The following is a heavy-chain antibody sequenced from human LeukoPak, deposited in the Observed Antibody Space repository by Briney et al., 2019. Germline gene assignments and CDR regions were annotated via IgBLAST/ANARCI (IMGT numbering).Heavy chain of an antibody. CDR2: INQGGSEK. CDR3: ARERDGRFFDY. CDR1: GLTFRSYW. J-gene: IGHJ4*02. Sequence: GSLRLSCAVSGLTFRSYWMSWVRQAPGKGLEWVANINQGGSEKYFVDSVRDRFTISRDNAKNLLHLQMDTLRADDTAVYYCARERDGRFFDYWGQGTLVTVSS. D-gene: IGHD5-24*01. V-gene: IGHV3-7*01.